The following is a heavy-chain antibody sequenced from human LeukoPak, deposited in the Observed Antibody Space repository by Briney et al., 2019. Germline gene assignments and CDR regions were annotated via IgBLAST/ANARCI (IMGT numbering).Heavy chain of an antibody. CDR2: ISGSGGST. CDR1: GFTFSSYA. CDR3: AEDLGRGSSD. D-gene: IGHD3-16*01. J-gene: IGHJ4*02. V-gene: IGHV3-23*01. Sequence: GGSLRLSCADSGFTFSSYAMSWLRQAPGKGLEWVSAISGSGGSTYYADSVKGRFTISRDKSKNTLYLQMNSLRAEDTAVYYCAEDLGRGSSDWGQGTLVTVSS.